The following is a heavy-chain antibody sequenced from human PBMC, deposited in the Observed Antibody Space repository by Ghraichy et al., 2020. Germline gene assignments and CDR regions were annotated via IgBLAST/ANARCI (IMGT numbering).Heavy chain of an antibody. J-gene: IGHJ4*02. CDR3: AREMFGGGSCLDY. CDR2: INSDGSST. V-gene: IGHV3-74*01. Sequence: ASLNISCAASGFTFSSYWMHWVRQAPGKGLVWVSRINSDGSSTSYADSVKGRFTISRDNAKNTLYLQMNSLRAEDTAVYYCAREMFGGGSCLDYWGQGTLVTVSS. D-gene: IGHD2-15*01. CDR1: GFTFSSYW.